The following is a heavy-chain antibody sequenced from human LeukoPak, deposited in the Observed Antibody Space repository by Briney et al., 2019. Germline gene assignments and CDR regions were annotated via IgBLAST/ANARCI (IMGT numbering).Heavy chain of an antibody. CDR3: ARYGDYDFWSGPSPYDAFDI. CDR1: GGTFSSYT. V-gene: IGHV1-69*02. D-gene: IGHD3-3*01. Sequence: SSVKVSCKASGGTFSSYTISWVRQAPGQGLEWMGRIIPILGIANYAQKFQGRVTITADKSTSTAYMELSSLRSEDTAVYYCARYGDYDFWSGPSPYDAFDIWGQGTMVTVSS. CDR2: IIPILGIA. J-gene: IGHJ3*02.